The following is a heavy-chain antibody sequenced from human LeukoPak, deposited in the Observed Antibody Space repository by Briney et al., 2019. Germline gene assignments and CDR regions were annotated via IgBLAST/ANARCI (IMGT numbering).Heavy chain of an antibody. CDR3: ARRSNINWLFDY. CDR1: GYTFTGNY. D-gene: IGHD1-1*01. CDR2: INPNSGGT. Sequence: ASVKVSCKASGYTFTGNYMHWVRQAPGQGLEWMGWINPNSGGTNYAQKFQGRVTMTRDTSISTAYMELSRLRSDDTAVYYCARRSNINWLFDYWGQGTLVTVPS. V-gene: IGHV1-2*02. J-gene: IGHJ4*02.